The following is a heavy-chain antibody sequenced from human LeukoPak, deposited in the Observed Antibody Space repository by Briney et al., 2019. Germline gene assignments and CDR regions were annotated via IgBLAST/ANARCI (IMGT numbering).Heavy chain of an antibody. CDR3: GREHDTLTGFSFDS. CDR2: INAGNGNT. D-gene: IGHD3-9*01. V-gene: IGHV1-3*01. J-gene: IGHJ4*02. Sequence: ASVKVSCKASGYTFTTYAKQWVRQAPGRRLEWMGWINAGNGNTKYSQNFQGRVTITRDTPASTAYMELSSLRSEDTAVYYCGREHDTLTGFSFDSWGQGTLVTVSS. CDR1: GYTFTTYA.